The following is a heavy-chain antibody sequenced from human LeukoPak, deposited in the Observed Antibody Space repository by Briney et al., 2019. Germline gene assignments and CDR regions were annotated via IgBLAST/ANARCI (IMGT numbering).Heavy chain of an antibody. CDR1: GGSISSSSYY. CDR2: IYYSGST. Sequence: KPSETLSLTCTVSGGSISSSSYYWGWIRQPPGKGLEWIGSIYYSGSTYYNPSLKSRVTISVDTSKNQFSLKLSSVTAADTAVYYCARTLIRSSSSLRYFDCWGQGTLVTVSS. V-gene: IGHV4-39*01. CDR3: ARTLIRSSSSLRYFDC. D-gene: IGHD6-6*01. J-gene: IGHJ4*02.